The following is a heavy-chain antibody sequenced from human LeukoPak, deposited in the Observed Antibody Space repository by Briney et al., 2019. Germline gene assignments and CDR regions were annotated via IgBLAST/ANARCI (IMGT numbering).Heavy chain of an antibody. CDR3: ARRDDILTGYYNPDYYYYYMDV. Sequence: GASVKVSCKASGYTFTNYYIHWVRQAPGQGLECMGIINPSGGSTNYAQKFQGRVTITADESTSTAYMELSSLRSEDTAVYYCARRDDILTGYYNPDYYYYYMDVWGKGTTVTVSS. D-gene: IGHD3-9*01. J-gene: IGHJ6*03. CDR2: INPSGGST. CDR1: GYTFTNYY. V-gene: IGHV1-46*01.